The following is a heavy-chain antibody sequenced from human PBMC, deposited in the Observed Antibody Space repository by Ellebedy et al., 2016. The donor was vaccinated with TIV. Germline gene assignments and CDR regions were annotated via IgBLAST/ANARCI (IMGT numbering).Heavy chain of an antibody. V-gene: IGHV3-9*01. D-gene: IGHD2-15*01. J-gene: IGHJ4*02. Sequence: SLKISXAASGFTFDDYAMHWVRQAPGKGLEWVSGISWNSGSIGYADSVKGRFTISRDNAKNSLYLQMNSLRAEDTALYYCAKGYCSGGSCYEVLDYWGQGTLVTVSS. CDR3: AKGYCSGGSCYEVLDY. CDR2: ISWNSGSI. CDR1: GFTFDDYA.